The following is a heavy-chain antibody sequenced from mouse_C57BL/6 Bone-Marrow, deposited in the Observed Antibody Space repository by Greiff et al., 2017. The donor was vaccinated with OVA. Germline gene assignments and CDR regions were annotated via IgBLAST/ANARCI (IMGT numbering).Heavy chain of an antibody. V-gene: IGHV1-26*01. CDR2: INPNNGGT. J-gene: IGHJ3*01. CDR1: GYTFTDYY. Sequence: VQLQQSGPELVKPGASVKISCKASGYTFTDYYMNWVKQSHGKSLEWIGDINPNNGGTSYNQKFKGKATLTVDKSSSTAYMERRSLTSEDSAVYYCARDGGFAYWGQGTLVTVSA. CDR3: ARDGGFAY. D-gene: IGHD2-3*01.